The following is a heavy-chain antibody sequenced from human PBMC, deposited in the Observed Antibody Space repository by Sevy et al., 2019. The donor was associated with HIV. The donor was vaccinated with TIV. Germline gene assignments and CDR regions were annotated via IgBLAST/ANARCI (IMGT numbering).Heavy chain of an antibody. CDR1: GFTLGDYA. CDR3: AKHRLYCTTTRCYSGQFDY. CDR2: ASNTAVNA. J-gene: IGHJ4*02. Sequence: GGSLRLSCAASGFTLGDYAMTWVRQAPGKGLEWISAASNTAVNAFYADSVKGRFTISRDNSKNTLYLQMNSLRTEDTAVYYCAKHRLYCTTTRCYSGQFDYWGQGALVTVSS. D-gene: IGHD2-2*01. V-gene: IGHV3-23*01.